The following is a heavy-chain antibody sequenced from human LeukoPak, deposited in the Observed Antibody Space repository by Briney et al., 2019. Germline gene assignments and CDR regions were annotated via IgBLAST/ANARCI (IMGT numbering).Heavy chain of an antibody. D-gene: IGHD2-2*01. J-gene: IGHJ6*02. CDR2: FYYSGST. CDR1: GGSVSSGSYY. Sequence: PSETLSLTCTVSGGSVSSGSYYWSWIRQPPGKGLEWIGYFYYSGSTDYNPSLKSRVTISVDTSKNQFSLKLSSVTAADTAVYYCHWYQLQPAGYYGMDVWGQGTTVTVSS. V-gene: IGHV4-61*01. CDR3: HWYQLQPAGYYGMDV.